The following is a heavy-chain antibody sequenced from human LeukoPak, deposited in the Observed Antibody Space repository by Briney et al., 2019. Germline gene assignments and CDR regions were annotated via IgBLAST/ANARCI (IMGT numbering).Heavy chain of an antibody. V-gene: IGHV3-64*01. D-gene: IGHD6-19*01. CDR3: ARGVRIAVAGNIDY. CDR1: GFTFSSYA. Sequence: GGSLRLSCAASGFTFSSYAMHWVRQAPGKGLEYVSAISSNGGSTYYANSVKGRFTISRDNSKNTLYLQMNSLRAEDTAVYYCARGVRIAVAGNIDYWGQGTLVTVSS. CDR2: ISSNGGST. J-gene: IGHJ4*02.